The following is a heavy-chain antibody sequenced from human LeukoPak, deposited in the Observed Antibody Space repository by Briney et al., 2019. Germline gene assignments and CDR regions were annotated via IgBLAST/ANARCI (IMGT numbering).Heavy chain of an antibody. CDR2: IYWDDDN. V-gene: IGHV2-5*02. CDR1: GFSLSTSGVG. CDR3: AHRRTDSSSWYECYFDY. Sequence: TVSGPTLVNPTQPLTLTCTFSGFSLSTSGVGVGWIRQPPGKALEWLALIYWDDDNRYSPSLKSRLTITKDTSKNQVVLTMTNMDPVDTATYYCAHRRTDSSSWYECYFDYWGQGTLVTVSS. J-gene: IGHJ4*02. D-gene: IGHD6-13*01.